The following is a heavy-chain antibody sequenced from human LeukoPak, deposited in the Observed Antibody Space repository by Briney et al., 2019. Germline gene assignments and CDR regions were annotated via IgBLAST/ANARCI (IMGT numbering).Heavy chain of an antibody. V-gene: IGHV3-43D*03. J-gene: IGHJ4*02. CDR2: ISWDGGST. CDR1: GFTFDDYA. CDR3: AKDMKYSSGPFDY. Sequence: QPGGSLRLSCAASGFTFDDYAMHWVRQAPGKGLEWVSLISWDGGSTYYADSVKGLFTISRDNSKNSLYLQMNSLRAEDTALYYCAKDMKYSSGPFDYWGQGTLVTVSS. D-gene: IGHD6-19*01.